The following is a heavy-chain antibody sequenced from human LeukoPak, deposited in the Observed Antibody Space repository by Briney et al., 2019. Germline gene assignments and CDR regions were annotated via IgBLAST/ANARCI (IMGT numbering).Heavy chain of an antibody. V-gene: IGHV4-61*02. CDR3: ARAYSSSWYFNWFDP. J-gene: IGHJ5*02. D-gene: IGHD6-13*01. Sequence: PSQTLSLTCTVSGGSIRSGSYYWSWIRQPAGKGLEWIGRIYTSGSTNYNPSLKSRVTISVDTSKNQFSLKLSSVTAADTAVYYCARAYSSSWYFNWFDPWGQGTLVTVSS. CDR1: GGSIRSGSYY. CDR2: IYTSGST.